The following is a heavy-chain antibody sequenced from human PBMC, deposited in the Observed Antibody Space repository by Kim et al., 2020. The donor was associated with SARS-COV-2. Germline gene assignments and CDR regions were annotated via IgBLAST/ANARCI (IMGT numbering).Heavy chain of an antibody. CDR3: AKDGGYNYHY. D-gene: IGHD5-12*01. Sequence: GGSLRLSCAASGFTFSSYGMHWVRQAPGKGLEWVAVISYDGSNKYYADSVKGRFTISRDNSKNTLYLQMNSLRAEDTAVYYCAKDGGYNYHYCGQGTLVT. CDR1: GFTFSSYG. J-gene: IGHJ4*02. V-gene: IGHV3-30*18. CDR2: ISYDGSNK.